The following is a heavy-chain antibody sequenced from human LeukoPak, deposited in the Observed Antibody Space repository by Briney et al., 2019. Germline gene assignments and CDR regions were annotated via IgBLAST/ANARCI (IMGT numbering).Heavy chain of an antibody. Sequence: GGSLRLSCAASGFTFSNAWTSWVRQAPGKGLEWVGRIKSKTDGGTTDYAAPVKGRFTISRDDSKNTLYLQMNSLKTEDTAVYYCTTEGPRIAVAGHFDYWGQGTLVTVSS. CDR1: GFTFSNAW. CDR2: IKSKTDGGTT. CDR3: TTEGPRIAVAGHFDY. D-gene: IGHD6-19*01. J-gene: IGHJ4*02. V-gene: IGHV3-15*01.